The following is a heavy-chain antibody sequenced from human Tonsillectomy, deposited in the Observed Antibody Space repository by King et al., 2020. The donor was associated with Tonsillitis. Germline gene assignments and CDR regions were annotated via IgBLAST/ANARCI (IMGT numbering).Heavy chain of an antibody. CDR2: IYYSGST. D-gene: IGHD2-15*01. CDR3: AGHIFYYYYLDV. CDR1: GGSISSSSYY. Sequence: QLQESGPGLVKPSVTLSLTCTVSGGSISSSSYYWGWIRQPPGKGLEWIGTIYYSGSTYYNPSLESRVAISVHTSNNHFSLKLSSVTAADTAVYYCAGHIFYYYYLDVWGKGTPVTVSS. V-gene: IGHV4-39*01. J-gene: IGHJ6*03.